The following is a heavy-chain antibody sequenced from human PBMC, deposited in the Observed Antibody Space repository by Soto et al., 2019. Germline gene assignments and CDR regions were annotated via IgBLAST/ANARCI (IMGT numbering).Heavy chain of an antibody. J-gene: IGHJ4*02. CDR2: ISANNGNT. D-gene: IGHD4-17*01. CDR1: GYTFTSYG. Sequence: QVQLVQSGAEVKKPGASVKVSCKASGYTFTSYGISWLRQAPAQGLEWMGWISANNGNTNYAPKLQGRVTMTTDTSTSTAYMELRSLGSDDTAVYYCARDYGDYFRFTLHNWGQGTLVTVSS. V-gene: IGHV1-18*01. CDR3: ARDYGDYFRFTLHN.